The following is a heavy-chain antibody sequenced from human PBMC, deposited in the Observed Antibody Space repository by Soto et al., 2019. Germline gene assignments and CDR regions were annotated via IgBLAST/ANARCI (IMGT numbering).Heavy chain of an antibody. D-gene: IGHD1-26*01. J-gene: IGHJ6*02. CDR1: GYTFTSYG. Sequence: ASVKVSCKASGYTFTSYGISWVRQAPGQGLEWMGWISAYNGNTNYAQKLQGRVTMTTDTSTSTAYMELRSLRSDDTAVYYCARDQGRRRWELPMGTLFPAQVKRRGSYYGMDVWGQGTTVTVSS. V-gene: IGHV1-18*01. CDR2: ISAYNGNT. CDR3: ARDQGRRRWELPMGTLFPAQVKRRGSYYGMDV.